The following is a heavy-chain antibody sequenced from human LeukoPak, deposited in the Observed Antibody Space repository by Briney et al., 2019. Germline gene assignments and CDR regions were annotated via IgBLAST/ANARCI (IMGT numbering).Heavy chain of an antibody. V-gene: IGHV3-23*01. D-gene: IGHD3-10*01. J-gene: IGHJ5*02. CDR1: GFTFSSYA. CDR3: AKDAVRGSGRINWFDP. CDR2: ISGSGDST. Sequence: GGSLRLSCAASGFTFSSYAMSWVRQAPGKGLEWVSGISGSGDSTYYADSVNGRFTISRDNSKNTLYLQMNSLRADDTAVYYCAKDAVRGSGRINWFDPWGQGTLVTVSS.